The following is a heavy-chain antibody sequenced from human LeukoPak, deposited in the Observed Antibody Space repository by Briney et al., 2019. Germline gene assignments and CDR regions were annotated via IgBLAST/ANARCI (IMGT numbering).Heavy chain of an antibody. J-gene: IGHJ4*02. D-gene: IGHD1-26*01. CDR3: ASEGMGATDD. V-gene: IGHV4-39*01. CDR1: GGSISSTSYY. Sequence: PSETLSLTCTVSGGSISSTSYYWAWIRQPPGKGLEWIGYIYYTGSTYYNPSLKSRVTISVDTSKNQFSLKLSSVTAADTAVYYCASEGMGATDDWGQGTLVTVSS. CDR2: IYYTGST.